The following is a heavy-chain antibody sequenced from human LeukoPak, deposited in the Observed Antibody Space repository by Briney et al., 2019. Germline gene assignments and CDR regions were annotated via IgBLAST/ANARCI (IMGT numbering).Heavy chain of an antibody. V-gene: IGHV3-30*03. CDR2: ISYDGNNK. CDR1: GFTFSSYG. J-gene: IGHJ4*02. D-gene: IGHD6-19*01. Sequence: GGSLRLSCAASGFTFSSYGMHWVRQAPGKGLEWVAVISYDGNNKYYADSVKGRFTISRDDSKNTLYLQMNSLRPEDTAVYYCARAYSSGGYWYYFDYWGQGTLVTVLS. CDR3: ARAYSSGGYWYYFDY.